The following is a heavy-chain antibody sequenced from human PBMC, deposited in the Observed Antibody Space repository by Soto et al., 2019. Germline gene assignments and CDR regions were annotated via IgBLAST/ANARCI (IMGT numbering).Heavy chain of an antibody. CDR2: IYYSGTT. D-gene: IGHD2-2*01. CDR3: ARVRGNQLLGWFDP. J-gene: IGHJ5*02. Sequence: SETLSLTCAVSGYSISSSNWWGWLRQPPGKGLEWIGYIYYSGTTYYNPSLKSRVTISVDTSKNQFSLKLTSVTAADTAVYYCARVRGNQLLGWFDPWGQGTLVTVSS. V-gene: IGHV4-28*01. CDR1: GYSISSSNW.